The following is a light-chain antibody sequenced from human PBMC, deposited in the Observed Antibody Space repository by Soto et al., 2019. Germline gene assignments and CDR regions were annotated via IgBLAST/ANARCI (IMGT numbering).Light chain of an antibody. V-gene: IGKV1-27*01. CDR2: AAS. CDR3: QKYNSDPPCT. J-gene: IGKJ1*01. CDR1: QDISNY. Sequence: DIQMTQSPSSLSASVGDRVTITCRATQDISNYLAWYQQKPGKVPNLLIYAASTLQSGVPSRFSGSGSGTDFTLTISSLQPEDVATYYYQKYNSDPPCTFVQGTKVEI.